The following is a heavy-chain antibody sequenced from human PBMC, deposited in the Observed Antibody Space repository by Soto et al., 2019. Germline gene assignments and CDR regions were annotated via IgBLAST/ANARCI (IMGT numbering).Heavy chain of an antibody. V-gene: IGHV3-23*01. J-gene: IGHJ4*02. Sequence: PGGSLRLSCAASGFTYSSCAMNWVRQAPGKGLEWVSTISGRGGSTYYADSVTGRFTISRDNSRNTLYLQMNSLRAEDTAVYYCARVWTDDFWSGLGYWGQGTLVTVAS. CDR3: ARVWTDDFWSGLGY. D-gene: IGHD3-3*01. CDR1: GFTYSSCA. CDR2: ISGRGGST.